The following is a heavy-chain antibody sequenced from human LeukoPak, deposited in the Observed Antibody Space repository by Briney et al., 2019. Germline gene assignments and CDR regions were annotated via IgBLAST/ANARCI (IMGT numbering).Heavy chain of an antibody. V-gene: IGHV3-30*04. CDR2: ISYDGSNK. CDR1: GFTFSSYA. Sequence: HPGGSLRLSCAASGFTFSSYAMHWVRQAPGKGLEWVALISYDGSNKYYADSVKGRFTISRDNSKNTLYLQINSLRAEDTAVYYCARFYANEWELPHWGQGTLVTVSS. J-gene: IGHJ4*02. D-gene: IGHD1-26*01. CDR3: ARFYANEWELPH.